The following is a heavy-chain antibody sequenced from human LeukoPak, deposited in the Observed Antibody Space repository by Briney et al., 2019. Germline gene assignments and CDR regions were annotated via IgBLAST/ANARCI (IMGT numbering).Heavy chain of an antibody. D-gene: IGHD5-18*01. J-gene: IGHJ3*02. CDR1: GGSISSYY. CDR2: IDYRGST. CDR3: ARSRSGYSYDHAAFDI. Sequence: SETLSLTCTVSGGSISSYYWSWIRQPPGKGLEWIAYIDYRGSTTYNPSLKSRVTISVDTSRNQFSLKLSSVTAADTAVNYCARSRSGYSYDHAAFDIWGQGTMVTVSS. V-gene: IGHV4-59*01.